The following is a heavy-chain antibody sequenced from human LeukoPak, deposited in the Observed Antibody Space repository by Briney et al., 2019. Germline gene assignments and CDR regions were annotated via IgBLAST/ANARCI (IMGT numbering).Heavy chain of an antibody. CDR1: GYTSTSYY. J-gene: IGHJ5*02. D-gene: IGHD6-13*01. CDR3: ARDLVLAAAGKGGWFDP. Sequence: ASVKVSCKASGYTSTSYYMHWVRQAPGQGLEWMGIINPSGGSTSYAQKFQGRVTMTRDTSTSTVYMELSSLRSEDTAVYYCARDLVLAAAGKGGWFDPWGQGTLVTVSS. V-gene: IGHV1-46*01. CDR2: INPSGGST.